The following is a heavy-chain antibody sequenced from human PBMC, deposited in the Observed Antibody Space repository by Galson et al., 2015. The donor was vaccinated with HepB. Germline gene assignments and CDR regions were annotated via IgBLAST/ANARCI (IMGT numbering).Heavy chain of an antibody. Sequence: SLRLSCAASGFTFSDYYMSWIRQAPGKGLGWVSYISSSGSTIYYADSVKGRFTISRDNAKNSLYLQMNSLRAEDTAVYYCAIPPALLGYYYYGMDVWGQGTTVTVSS. J-gene: IGHJ6*02. D-gene: IGHD7-27*01. CDR2: ISSSGSTI. CDR1: GFTFSDYY. V-gene: IGHV3-11*01. CDR3: AIPPALLGYYYYGMDV.